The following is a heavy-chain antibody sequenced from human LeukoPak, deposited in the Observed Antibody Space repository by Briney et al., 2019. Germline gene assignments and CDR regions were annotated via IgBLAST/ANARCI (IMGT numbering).Heavy chain of an antibody. CDR1: GFTFSSYG. V-gene: IGHV3-33*01. D-gene: IGHD2-15*01. Sequence: GRSLRLSCAASGFTFSSYGMHWVRQAPGKGLEWVAVIWYDGSNKYYADSVKGRFTISRDNYKNTLYLQMNSLRAEDTAVYYCARDSLGGYCSGGSCYLDYWGQGTLVTVSS. J-gene: IGHJ4*02. CDR3: ARDSLGGYCSGGSCYLDY. CDR2: IWYDGSNK.